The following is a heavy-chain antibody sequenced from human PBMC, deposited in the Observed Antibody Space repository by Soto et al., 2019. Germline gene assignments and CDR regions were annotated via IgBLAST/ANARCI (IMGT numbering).Heavy chain of an antibody. D-gene: IGHD2-2*01. CDR1: GFTFSSYA. J-gene: IGHJ6*02. Sequence: GGSLRLSCAASGFTFSSYAMHWVRQAPGKGLEWVAVISYDGSNKYYADSVKGRFTISRDNSKNTLYLQMNSLRAEDTAVYYCARISSTSWVDVWGQGTTVTAP. V-gene: IGHV3-30-3*01. CDR2: ISYDGSNK. CDR3: ARISSTSWVDV.